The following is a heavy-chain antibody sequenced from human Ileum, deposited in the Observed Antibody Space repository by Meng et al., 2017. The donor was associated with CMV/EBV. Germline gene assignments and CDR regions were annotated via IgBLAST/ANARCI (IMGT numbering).Heavy chain of an antibody. Sequence: LTTGGAAVAWIRQPPGKALEWLALIYWDDEERYSPSLESRVTITKDTSKNQVVLTMTNMDPVDTATYYCAHSSRGEHCSGGNCYYVDYWGQGILVTVSS. CDR1: LTTGGAA. D-gene: IGHD2-15*01. V-gene: IGHV2-5*02. CDR3: AHSSRGEHCSGGNCYYVDY. J-gene: IGHJ4*02. CDR2: IYWDDEE.